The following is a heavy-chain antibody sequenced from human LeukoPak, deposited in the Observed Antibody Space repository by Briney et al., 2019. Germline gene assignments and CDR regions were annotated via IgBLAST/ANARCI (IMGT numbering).Heavy chain of an antibody. Sequence: GGSLRLSCAASGFTFDDYAMHWVRQAPGKGLEWVSGISWNSGSIGYADSVEGRFTISRDNAKNSLYLQMNSLRAEDTALYYCAKASHGMDVWGQGTTVTVSS. CDR2: ISWNSGSI. CDR3: AKASHGMDV. J-gene: IGHJ6*02. V-gene: IGHV3-9*01. CDR1: GFTFDDYA.